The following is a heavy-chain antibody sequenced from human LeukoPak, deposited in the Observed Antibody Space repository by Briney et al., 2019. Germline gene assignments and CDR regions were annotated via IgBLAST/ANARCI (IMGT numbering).Heavy chain of an antibody. CDR1: GFTFSSNA. CDR2: ISSSSSYI. D-gene: IGHD6-19*01. J-gene: IGHJ3*02. Sequence: PGGSLRLSCAASGFTFSSNAMNWVRQAPGKGLEWVSSISSSSSYIYYADSVKGRFTISRDNAKNSLYLQMNSLRAEDTAVYYCARDRGSSGPDAFDIWGQGTMVTVSS. CDR3: ARDRGSSGPDAFDI. V-gene: IGHV3-21*01.